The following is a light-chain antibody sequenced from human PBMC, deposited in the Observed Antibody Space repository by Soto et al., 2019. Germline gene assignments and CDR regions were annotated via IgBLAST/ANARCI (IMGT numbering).Light chain of an antibody. CDR2: GAS. J-gene: IGKJ5*01. V-gene: IGKV3-20*01. CDR3: QQYGSSPRIT. Sequence: EIVLTQSPGTLSLSPGARAPLSCRARKSLSNNIYLAWYQQKPGQAPRLLIYGASSRATGIPDRFSGSGSGTDFTLTISRLEPEDFAVYYCQQYGSSPRITFGQGTRLEI. CDR1: KSLSNNIY.